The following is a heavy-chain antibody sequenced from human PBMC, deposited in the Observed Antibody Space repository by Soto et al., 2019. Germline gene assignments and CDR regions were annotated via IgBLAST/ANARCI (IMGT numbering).Heavy chain of an antibody. CDR1: GGSISSYY. D-gene: IGHD3-22*01. V-gene: IGHV4-59*01. CDR3: AREIRHYYDSSGSLAWFDP. CDR2: IYYSGST. Sequence: PETLSLTCTVSGGSISSYYWSWIRQPPGKGREWVGYIYYSGSTNYNPTLKSRVTISVDTSKNQFSLKLSSVTAADTAVYYCAREIRHYYDSSGSLAWFDPWGQGTLVTVSS. J-gene: IGHJ5*02.